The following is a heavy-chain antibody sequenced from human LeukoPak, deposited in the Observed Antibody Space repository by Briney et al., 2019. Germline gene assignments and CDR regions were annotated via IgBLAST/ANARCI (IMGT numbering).Heavy chain of an antibody. Sequence: GGSLRLSCVASGFTLSFYSMNWVRQAPGKGLEWVSSISSSSNYIDYADSLRGRLTISRDNSKNSLYLQINSLRAEDTAVYFCARVRWDCSGGSCYPGGMDVWGQGTTVTVSS. J-gene: IGHJ6*02. V-gene: IGHV3-21*01. CDR1: GFTLSFYS. CDR2: ISSSSNYI. D-gene: IGHD2-15*01. CDR3: ARVRWDCSGGSCYPGGMDV.